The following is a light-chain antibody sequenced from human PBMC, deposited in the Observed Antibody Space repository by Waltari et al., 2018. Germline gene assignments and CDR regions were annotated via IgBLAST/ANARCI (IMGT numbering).Light chain of an antibody. CDR2: GAS. Sequence: EIVLTQSPGTLSVSPGERVTVSCRASQTITGSCLTSYHQKPGQAPRLLIYGASNRAPGIPDRFSGSGSGTDFTLTISRLEPEDSAVYYCQQYDGSVVTFGGGTKVEIK. J-gene: IGKJ4*01. CDR3: QQYDGSVVT. V-gene: IGKV3-20*01. CDR1: QTITGSC.